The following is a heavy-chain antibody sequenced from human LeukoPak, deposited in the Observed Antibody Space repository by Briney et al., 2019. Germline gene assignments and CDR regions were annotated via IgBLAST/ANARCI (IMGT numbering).Heavy chain of an antibody. CDR1: GYTFTGYY. CDR3: ARTEAPNYNGSGSSPFDY. V-gene: IGHV1-2*02. D-gene: IGHD3-10*01. CDR2: INPDSGGT. J-gene: IGHJ4*02. Sequence: ASVKVSCKASGYTFTGYYMHWVRQAPGQGLEWMGWINPDSGGTNYAQKFQGRVTMTRDTYISTAYMELSRLRSDDTAVYYCARTEAPNYNGSGSSPFDYWGQGTLVTVSS.